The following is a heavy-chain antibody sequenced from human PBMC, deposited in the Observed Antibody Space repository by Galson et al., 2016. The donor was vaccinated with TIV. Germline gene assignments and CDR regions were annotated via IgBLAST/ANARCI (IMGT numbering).Heavy chain of an antibody. D-gene: IGHD2-15*01. J-gene: IGHJ3*02. CDR1: GFSLSASGEA. CDR2: IYWDDSE. CDR3: VHSDNMVMEEAAFDIVDI. Sequence: PALVKPTQTLTLTCAFSGFSLSASGEAVGWLRQPPGKAPEWLAMIYWDDSERYSQSLKDRLTISKDSTKRHVVLTMTDMDPEDTGTYYCVHSDNMVMEEAAFDIVDIWGQGAAVHVAS. V-gene: IGHV2-5*02.